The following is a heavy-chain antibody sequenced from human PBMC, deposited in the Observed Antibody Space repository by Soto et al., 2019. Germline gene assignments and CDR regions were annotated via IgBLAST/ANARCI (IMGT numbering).Heavy chain of an antibody. CDR1: GGSFSGYY. V-gene: IGHV4-34*01. CDR3: ARRGGYIYGYNY. Sequence: SETLSLTCAVYGGSFSGYYWTWIRQPPGTGLEWIGEINHSGSTNYNPSLKSRVTISVDTSKNQFSLKLSSVTAADTAVYYCARRGGYIYGYNYWGQGTLVTVS. CDR2: INHSGST. D-gene: IGHD5-18*01. J-gene: IGHJ4*02.